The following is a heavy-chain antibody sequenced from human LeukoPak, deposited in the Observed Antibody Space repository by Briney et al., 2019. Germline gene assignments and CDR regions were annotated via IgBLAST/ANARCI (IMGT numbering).Heavy chain of an antibody. CDR2: INSDGSST. CDR3: ARVYDILTGYVYYGMDV. V-gene: IGHV3-74*01. Sequence: GGSLRLSCAASGFTFSSYWMHWVRQAPGKGLVWVSRINSDGSSTSYADSVKGRFTISRDNAKNTLYLQMNSLRAEDTAVYYCARVYDILTGYVYYGMDVWGQGTTVTVSS. CDR1: GFTFSSYW. D-gene: IGHD3-9*01. J-gene: IGHJ6*02.